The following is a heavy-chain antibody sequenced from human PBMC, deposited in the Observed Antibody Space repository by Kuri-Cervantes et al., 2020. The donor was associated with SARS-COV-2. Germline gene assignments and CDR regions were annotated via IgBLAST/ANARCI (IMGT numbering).Heavy chain of an antibody. CDR2: INPNSDGK. D-gene: IGHD3-22*01. CDR1: GYTFTGYY. J-gene: IGHJ3*02. V-gene: IGHV1-2*04. CDR3: ARSTPSRRLVVISQGGAFDI. Sequence: ASVKVSCKASGYTFTGYYMHWVRQAHGQGLEWMGWINPNSDGKNYAQKFQGWVTMTRDTSISTVYMELSRLGSDDTAVYYCARSTPSRRLVVISQGGAFDIWGQGTMVTVSS.